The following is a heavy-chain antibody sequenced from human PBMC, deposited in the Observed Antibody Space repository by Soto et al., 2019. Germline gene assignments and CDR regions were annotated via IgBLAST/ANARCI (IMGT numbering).Heavy chain of an antibody. CDR1: GGTFSSYA. V-gene: IGHV1-69*12. CDR3: ARVKNDYSNYPYYYYYYGMDV. J-gene: IGHJ6*02. D-gene: IGHD4-4*01. Sequence: QVQLVQSGAEVKKPGSSVKVSCKASGGTFSSYAISWVRQAPGQGLEWMGGVIPIFGTANYAQKFQGRVTITADESTSTAYMELSSLRSEDTAVYYCARVKNDYSNYPYYYYYYGMDVWSQGTTVTVSS. CDR2: VIPIFGTA.